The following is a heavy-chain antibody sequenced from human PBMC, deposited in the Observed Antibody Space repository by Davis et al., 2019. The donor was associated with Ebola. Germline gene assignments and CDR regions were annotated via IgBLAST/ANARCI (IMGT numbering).Heavy chain of an antibody. J-gene: IGHJ5*02. CDR1: GYDFTTFG. CDR2: INTYLGDT. D-gene: IGHD3-10*01. CDR3: ARGYYGGLSHNWFDP. Sequence: ASVKVSCKASGYDFTTFGISWVRQAPGQGLEWMGWINTYLGDTNYAKNLQDRITMTADTSTDTAYLELRSLRFDDTAVYYCARGYYGGLSHNWFDPWGQGTLVTVSS. V-gene: IGHV1-18*01.